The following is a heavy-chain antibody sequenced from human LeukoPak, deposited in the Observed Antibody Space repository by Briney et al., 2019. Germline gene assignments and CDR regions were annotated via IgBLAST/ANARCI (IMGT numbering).Heavy chain of an antibody. J-gene: IGHJ3*02. V-gene: IGHV3-30*02. CDR2: IRYDGSNK. Sequence: GGSLRLSCAASGFTFSSYGMHWVRQAPGKGLEWVAFIRYDGSNKYYADSVKGRFTISRDNSKNTLYLQMNSLRAEDTAVYYCAKDGGSSWVRNDAFDIWGQGTMVTVSS. D-gene: IGHD6-13*01. CDR3: AKDGGSSWVRNDAFDI. CDR1: GFTFSSYG.